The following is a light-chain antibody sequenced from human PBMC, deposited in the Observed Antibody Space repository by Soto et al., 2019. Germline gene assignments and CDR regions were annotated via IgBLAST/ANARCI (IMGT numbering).Light chain of an antibody. CDR1: ESVGSTF. Sequence: EIVLTQSPGTLSLSPGERATLSCRASESVGSTFLAWFQQKPGQAPRLLIYGASSRDNDIPERFSGSGSGTDFTLTISRLEPEDFAVYYCHHYGTSPPNTFGGGTKVEIK. CDR2: GAS. V-gene: IGKV3-20*01. J-gene: IGKJ4*01. CDR3: HHYGTSPPNT.